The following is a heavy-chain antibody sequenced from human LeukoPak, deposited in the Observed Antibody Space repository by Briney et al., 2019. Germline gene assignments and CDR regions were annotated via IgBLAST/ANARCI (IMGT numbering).Heavy chain of an antibody. CDR2: IKQDGSEK. CDR1: GFTFSNYW. V-gene: IGHV3-7*03. CDR3: ARDWVAGVPFDAFDI. J-gene: IGHJ3*02. D-gene: IGHD3-10*01. Sequence: GGSLRLSCAASGFTFSNYWLTWVRQAPGQGLEWVANIKQDGSEKHYVDSVKGRFTISRDNAKNSLYLQMNSLTAEDTAMYYCARDWVAGVPFDAFDIWGQGTMVSVSS.